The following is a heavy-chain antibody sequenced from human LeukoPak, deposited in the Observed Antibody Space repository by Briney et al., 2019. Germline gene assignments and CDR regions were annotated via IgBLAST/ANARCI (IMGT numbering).Heavy chain of an antibody. Sequence: PGGSLRLSCAASGFTFSSYAMSWVRQAPGKGLEWVSAISGSGGSTYYADSVKGRFTISRDNSKNTLYLQMNSLRAEDTAVYYCARRGVDYYYYYMDVWGKGTTVTVSS. CDR2: ISGSGGST. CDR3: ARRGVDYYYYYMDV. D-gene: IGHD2-15*01. J-gene: IGHJ6*03. V-gene: IGHV3-23*01. CDR1: GFTFSSYA.